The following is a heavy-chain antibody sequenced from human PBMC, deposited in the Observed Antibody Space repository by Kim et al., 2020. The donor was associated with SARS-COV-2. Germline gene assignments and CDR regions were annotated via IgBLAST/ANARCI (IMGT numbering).Heavy chain of an antibody. Sequence: GGSLRLSCAASGFTVSSNYMSWVRQPPGKWLEWVSVIYSGGSTYYADSVKGRFTISRDNSKNTLYLQMNSLRAEDTAVYYCARDVQATGLDYWGQGTLVTVSS. CDR1: GFTVSSNY. D-gene: IGHD5-12*01. J-gene: IGHJ4*02. CDR3: ARDVQATGLDY. CDR2: IYSGGST. V-gene: IGHV3-66*01.